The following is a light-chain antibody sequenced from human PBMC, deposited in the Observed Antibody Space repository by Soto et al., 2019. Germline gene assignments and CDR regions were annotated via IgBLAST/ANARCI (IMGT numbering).Light chain of an antibody. Sequence: EIVLAQSPATLSLSPGERATLSCRASQSVSISLAWYQQKLGKAPKLLIYDASNLETGVPSRFSGSGSGTDFTFTISSLEPEDFAVYYCQQRRNWPLTFGGGTKVDIK. J-gene: IGKJ4*01. V-gene: IGKV3-11*01. CDR1: QSVSIS. CDR2: DAS. CDR3: QQRRNWPLT.